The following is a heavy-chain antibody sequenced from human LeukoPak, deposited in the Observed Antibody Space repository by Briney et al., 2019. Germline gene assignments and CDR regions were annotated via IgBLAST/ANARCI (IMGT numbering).Heavy chain of an antibody. CDR1: GGSISSYY. V-gene: IGHV4-59*08. CDR2: VYYTGST. J-gene: IGHJ6*03. CDR3: ARHVRYYYESSGYHYYMDV. D-gene: IGHD3-22*01. Sequence: SETLSLTCTVSGGSISSYYWSWVRQPPGKGLEWIGFVYYTGSTNYSPSLKSRVTISVDTSKNQFSLKLTSVTAADTAVYYCARHVRYYYESSGYHYYMDVWGKGITVTISS.